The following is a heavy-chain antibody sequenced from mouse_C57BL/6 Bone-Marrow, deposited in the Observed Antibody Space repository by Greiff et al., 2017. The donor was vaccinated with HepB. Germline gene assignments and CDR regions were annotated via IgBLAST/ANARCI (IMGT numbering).Heavy chain of an antibody. V-gene: IGHV1-4*01. CDR2: INPSSGYT. CDR3: ASGEIYDGYYYWYFDV. CDR1: GYTFTSYT. Sequence: VQLKESGAELARPGASVKMSCKASGYTFTSYTMHWVKQRPGQGLEWIGYINPSSGYTKYNQKFKDKATLTADKSSSTAYMQLSSLTSEDSAVYYCASGEIYDGYYYWYFDVWAQGPRSPSPQ. D-gene: IGHD2-3*01. J-gene: IGHJ1*03.